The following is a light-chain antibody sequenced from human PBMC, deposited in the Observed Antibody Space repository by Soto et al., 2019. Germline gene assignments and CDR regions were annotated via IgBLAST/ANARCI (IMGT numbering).Light chain of an antibody. Sequence: MKQSPATLSVSQGERATLSCRASQSVSSNLAWYQQKPGQAPRLLIYGASTRATGIPARFSGSGSGTEFTLTISSLQSEDFAVYYCQQYNNWPFTFGPGTMVDI. CDR1: QSVSSN. CDR3: QQYNNWPFT. J-gene: IGKJ3*01. V-gene: IGKV3-15*01. CDR2: GAS.